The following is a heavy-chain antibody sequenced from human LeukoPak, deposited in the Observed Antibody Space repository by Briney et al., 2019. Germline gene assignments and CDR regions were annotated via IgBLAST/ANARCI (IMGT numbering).Heavy chain of an antibody. CDR2: TNNSGST. J-gene: IGHJ4*02. CDR3: AKDRSPRGYSYGYFDY. Sequence: PSETLSLTCSVSGGSISSYYWSWIRQPPGKGPEWIGYTNNSGSTNYNPSVKSRVTISVDTSKKQFSLRLSSVTTADTAVYYCAKDRSPRGYSYGYFDYWGQGILVTVSS. CDR1: GGSISSYY. D-gene: IGHD5-18*01. V-gene: IGHV4-59*01.